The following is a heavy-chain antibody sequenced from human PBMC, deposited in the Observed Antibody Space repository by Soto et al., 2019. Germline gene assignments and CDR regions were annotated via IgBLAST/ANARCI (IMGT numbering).Heavy chain of an antibody. D-gene: IGHD1-26*01. CDR3: ARGASPLIDY. V-gene: IGHV1-3*01. J-gene: IGHJ4*02. Sequence: QVQLVQSGAEVKKPGASVKVSCKASGYTFTSYAMHWVRQAPGQRLEWMGWINAGNGNTKYSQKFQGRVTIIRDTSASTAYMELSSLRSEDTAVYYCARGASPLIDYRGQGTLVTVSS. CDR2: INAGNGNT. CDR1: GYTFTSYA.